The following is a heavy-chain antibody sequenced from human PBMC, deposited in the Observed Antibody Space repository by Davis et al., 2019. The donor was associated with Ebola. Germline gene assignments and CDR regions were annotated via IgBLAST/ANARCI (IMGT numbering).Heavy chain of an antibody. CDR3: ARDRSAEGWFDP. J-gene: IGHJ5*02. Sequence: PSETLSLTCTVSGGSISSHYWSWIRQPPGKGLEWIGYIYTSGSTNYNPSLKSRVTMSVDTSKNQFSLKLSSVTAADTAVYYCARDRSAEGWFDPWGQGTLVTVSS. V-gene: IGHV4-4*08. CDR2: IYTSGST. CDR1: GGSISSHY.